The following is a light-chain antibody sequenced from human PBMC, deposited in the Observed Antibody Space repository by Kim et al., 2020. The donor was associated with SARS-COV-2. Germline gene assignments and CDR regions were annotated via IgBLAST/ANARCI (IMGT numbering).Light chain of an antibody. Sequence: PGGTVTLTCASSTGAVTSDYHPNWVQQKPGQAPRALIYSTNIKHTWAPARFSGSLLGDKAALTVSAVQPEDEADYYCLLFYGGSQVFGGGTQLTVL. J-gene: IGLJ3*02. V-gene: IGLV7-43*01. CDR2: STN. CDR1: TGAVTSDYH. CDR3: LLFYGGSQV.